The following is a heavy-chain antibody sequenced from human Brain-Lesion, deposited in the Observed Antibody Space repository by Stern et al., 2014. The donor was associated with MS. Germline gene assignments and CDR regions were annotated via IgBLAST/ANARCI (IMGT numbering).Heavy chain of an antibody. D-gene: IGHD1-26*01. V-gene: IGHV1-24*01. CDR3: ATLSPGAGGNYYRHFDY. CDR2: FDPEDGET. CDR1: GYTLTELS. Sequence: VQLVESGAEVKKPGASGKVSCKVSGYTLTELSMHWVRQATRKGLEWMGGFDPEDGETIYAPKFQGRVTMTEDTSTDTAYMELSSLRSEDTAVYYCATLSPGAGGNYYRHFDYWGQGTLVTVSS. J-gene: IGHJ4*02.